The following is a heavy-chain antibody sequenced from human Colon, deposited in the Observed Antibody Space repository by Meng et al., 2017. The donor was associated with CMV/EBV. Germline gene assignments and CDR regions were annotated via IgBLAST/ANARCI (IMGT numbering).Heavy chain of an antibody. D-gene: IGHD3-22*01. V-gene: IGHV1-69*10. J-gene: IGHJ4*02. CDR3: AREQHDSSGYYYRMFDH. CDR1: TFNTYA. Sequence: TFNTYAINWVRQAPGQGLEWMGEIIPILGIPSYAQKFQGRVTLIADKSTSTVCMDVSSLTSDDTAVYYCAREQHDSSGYYYRMFDHWGQGTLVTVSS. CDR2: IIPILGIP.